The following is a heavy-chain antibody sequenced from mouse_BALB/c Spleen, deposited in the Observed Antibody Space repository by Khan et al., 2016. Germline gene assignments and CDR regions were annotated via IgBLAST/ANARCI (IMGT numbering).Heavy chain of an antibody. Sequence: QVQLQQSGAELVRPGASVKLSCKASGYTFSDYEMHWVKQTPVHGLEWIGAIDPDTGGTDYNQKFKGQATLTADRSSSTAYMELRSLTSEESAVYYGTCKVKVYDNYAFNSWGPGTTRTVSS. CDR2: IDPDTGGT. CDR1: GYTFSDYE. CDR3: TCKVKVYDNYAFNS. J-gene: IGHJ2*01. V-gene: IGHV1-15*01. D-gene: IGHD2-1*01.